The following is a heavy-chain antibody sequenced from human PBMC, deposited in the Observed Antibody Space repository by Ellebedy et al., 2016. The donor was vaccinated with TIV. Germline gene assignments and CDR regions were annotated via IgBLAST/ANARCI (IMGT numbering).Heavy chain of an antibody. J-gene: IGHJ4*02. CDR2: INHSGST. D-gene: IGHD3-22*01. Sequence: SETLSLXCAVYGGSFSGYYWSWICQPPGKGLEWIGEINHSGSTKYNPSLKSRVTISVDTSKNQFSLKLSSVTAADTAVFYCARGRGTGRYYDSSGYHAFYFDYWGQGTLVTVSS. CDR3: ARGRGTGRYYDSSGYHAFYFDY. V-gene: IGHV4-34*01. CDR1: GGSFSGYY.